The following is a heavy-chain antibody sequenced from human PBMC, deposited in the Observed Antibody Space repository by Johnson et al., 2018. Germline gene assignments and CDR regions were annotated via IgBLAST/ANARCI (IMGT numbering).Heavy chain of an antibody. J-gene: IGHJ3*02. V-gene: IGHV5-51*03. CDR3: ARPEGGASYDAFDI. Sequence: VQLQESGGGVVQPGGSLRLSCEASGFTFRTYWIGWVRQMPGKGLEWMGIIYPGDSDTRYSPSFQGQVTISADKSISTAYLQWSSLKASDTAMYYCARPEGGASYDAFDIWGQGTMVTVSS. CDR2: IYPGDSDT. CDR1: GFTFRTYW. D-gene: IGHD1-26*01.